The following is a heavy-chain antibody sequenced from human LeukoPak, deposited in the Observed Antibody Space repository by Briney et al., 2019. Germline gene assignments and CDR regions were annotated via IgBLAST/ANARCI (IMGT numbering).Heavy chain of an antibody. V-gene: IGHV3-30-3*01. Sequence: GGSLRLSCAASGFTFSSYAMHWVRQAPGKGLEWVAVISYDGSNKYYADSVKGRFTISRDNSKNTLYLQMNSLRAEDTAVYYCARDQAEWLVLAYFDYWGQGTLVTVSS. J-gene: IGHJ4*02. CDR1: GFTFSSYA. CDR3: ARDQAEWLVLAYFDY. D-gene: IGHD6-19*01. CDR2: ISYDGSNK.